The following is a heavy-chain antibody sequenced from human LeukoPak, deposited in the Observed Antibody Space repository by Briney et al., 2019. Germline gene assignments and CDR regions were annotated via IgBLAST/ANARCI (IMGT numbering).Heavy chain of an antibody. CDR2: IIGIVGST. CDR3: AKAVLSSPCSDY. CDR1: VFTFSSYA. D-gene: IGHD2/OR15-2a*01. Sequence: GGALRLSCAASVFTFSSYAMCWVRQVPGKGREWVSFIIGIVGSTYYADSVKGRFTISRDNSKNTLYLQMNSLRAEDTAVYYCAKAVLSSPCSDYWGQGPPVTASS. V-gene: IGHV3-23*01. J-gene: IGHJ4*02.